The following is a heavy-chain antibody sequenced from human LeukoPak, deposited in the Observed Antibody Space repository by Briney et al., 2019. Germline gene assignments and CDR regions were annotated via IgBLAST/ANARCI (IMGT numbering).Heavy chain of an antibody. D-gene: IGHD7-27*01. V-gene: IGHV4-38-2*02. J-gene: IGHJ6*02. CDR1: GYSISSGYY. CDR3: ARGTGDFYYYYGMDV. Sequence: SETLSLTCTVSGYSISSGYYWGWIRQPPGKGLEWIGSIYHSGSTYYNPSLKSRVTISVDTSKNQFSLKLSSVTAADTAVYYCARGTGDFYYYYGMDVWGQGTTVTVSS. CDR2: IYHSGST.